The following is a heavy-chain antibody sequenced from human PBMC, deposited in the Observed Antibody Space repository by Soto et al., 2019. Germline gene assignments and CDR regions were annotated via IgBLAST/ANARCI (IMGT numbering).Heavy chain of an antibody. V-gene: IGHV4-31*03. CDR2: IYYSGNI. D-gene: IGHD1-26*01. CDR1: GVSISSGGYF. J-gene: IGHJ4*02. CDR3: ARGWVKYHYFES. Sequence: PSETLSLTCTVSGVSISSGGYFWSWFRQPPGKGLEWIGYIYYSGNIYYNPSLRSRVTISVDTSKNQFSLKMSSVTAADTAVYSCARGWVKYHYFESWGQGTLVTVSS.